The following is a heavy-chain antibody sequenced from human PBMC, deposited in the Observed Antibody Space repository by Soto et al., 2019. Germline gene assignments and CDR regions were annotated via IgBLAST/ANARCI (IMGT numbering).Heavy chain of an antibody. V-gene: IGHV4-39*01. D-gene: IGHD2-2*01. J-gene: IGHJ4*02. Sequence: PSETLSLTCTVSGDSISSSSYYWGWIRQAPGKGLEWIGSIYYSGSTYYNPSLKNRVTISVDTSKNQFSLKLNSVTAADTAVYYCARLPGGDWADYWGQGTLVTVSS. CDR3: ARLPGGDWADY. CDR2: IYYSGST. CDR1: GDSISSSSYY.